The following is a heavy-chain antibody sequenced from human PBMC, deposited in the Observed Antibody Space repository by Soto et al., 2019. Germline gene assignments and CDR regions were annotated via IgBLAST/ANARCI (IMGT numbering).Heavy chain of an antibody. CDR2: IIPYYNTL. D-gene: IGHD6-13*01. Sequence: QAQVVQSGAEVRKPGSSVKLSCKASEGTFNSYAIAWVRQAPGQGLEWMGGIIPYYNTLNYAQKFQDRVTITADDSTNTVYMELSRLRSDATGVYFCASGASRWYPYYFDSWAQGTLVTVSS. CDR1: EGTFNSYA. CDR3: ASGASRWYPYYFDS. J-gene: IGHJ4*02. V-gene: IGHV1-69*01.